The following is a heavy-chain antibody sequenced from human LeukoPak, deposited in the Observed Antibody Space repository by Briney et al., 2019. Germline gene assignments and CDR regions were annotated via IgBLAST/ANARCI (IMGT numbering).Heavy chain of an antibody. V-gene: IGHV3-48*04. J-gene: IGHJ4*02. CDR3: ARGQAIAVAAPYYFDY. CDR1: GFTFTTYA. CDR2: ISSSSSTI. D-gene: IGHD6-19*01. Sequence: GGSLRLSCAASGFTFTTYAMSWVRQAPGKGLEWVSYISSSSSTIYYADSVKGRFTISRDNAKNSLYLQMNSLRAEDTAVYYCARGQAIAVAAPYYFDYWGQGTLVTVSS.